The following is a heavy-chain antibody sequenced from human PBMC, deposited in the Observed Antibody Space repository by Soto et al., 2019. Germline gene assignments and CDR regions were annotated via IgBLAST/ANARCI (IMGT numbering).Heavy chain of an antibody. CDR3: VKDPQRDDY. V-gene: IGHV1-18*04. CDR1: GYSFTSYG. Sequence: QVQLVQSGPEVKKPGASVKVSCKASGYSFTSYGVSWVRQAPGQGVEWMGWISANSGNTDYAQKFQGRVTMTTETSTSTAYMDLRSVTSDDTAVYYCVKDPQRDDYWGQGTLVTVSS. J-gene: IGHJ4*02. D-gene: IGHD6-25*01. CDR2: ISANSGNT.